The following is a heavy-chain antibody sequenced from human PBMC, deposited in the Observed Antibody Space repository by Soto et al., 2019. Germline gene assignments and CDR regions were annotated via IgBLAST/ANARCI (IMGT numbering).Heavy chain of an antibody. V-gene: IGHV3-23*01. CDR2: ISGSGGST. J-gene: IGHJ4*02. CDR3: AKDRVVGATQDNDY. D-gene: IGHD1-26*01. Sequence: GGSLRLCCAASGFTFSSYAMSWVRQAPGKVRDWVSAISGSGGSTYYADSVKGRFTMSRDNSKNTLYLQMNSLRAEDTAVYYCAKDRVVGATQDNDYWGQGTLVTVSS. CDR1: GFTFSSYA.